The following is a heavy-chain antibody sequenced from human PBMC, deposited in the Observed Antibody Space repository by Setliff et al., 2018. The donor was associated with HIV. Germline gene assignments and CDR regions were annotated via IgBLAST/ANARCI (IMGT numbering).Heavy chain of an antibody. CDR1: GFTFRSYW. CDR3: ARGGFNHAFDI. J-gene: IGHJ3*02. CDR2: IKDDGRDK. D-gene: IGHD2-15*01. Sequence: GGSLRLSCVASGFTFRSYWMSWVRQAPGKRPEWVANIKDDGRDKFYADSVKGRFTISRDNAKSTVHLQMGSLSADDTAVYYCARGGFNHAFDIWGQGTMVTVSS. V-gene: IGHV3-7*02.